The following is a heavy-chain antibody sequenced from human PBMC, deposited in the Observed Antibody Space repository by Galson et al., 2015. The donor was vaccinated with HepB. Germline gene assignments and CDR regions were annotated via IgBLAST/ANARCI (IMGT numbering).Heavy chain of an antibody. Sequence: SLRLSCAASGFTFGDYALSWVRQAPGKGLEWVGFIRSKAFGGTTEYAASVNGRFTISRDDSKSIAYLQMNTLKTEDTAFYYCTREMYSGLKPPLGYWGQGTLVTVSS. D-gene: IGHD6-19*01. CDR1: GFTFGDYA. J-gene: IGHJ4*02. CDR3: TREMYSGLKPPLGY. CDR2: IRSKAFGGTT. V-gene: IGHV3-49*04.